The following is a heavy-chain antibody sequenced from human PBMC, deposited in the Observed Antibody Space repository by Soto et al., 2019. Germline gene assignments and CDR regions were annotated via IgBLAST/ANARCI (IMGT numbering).Heavy chain of an antibody. Sequence: EVQVVESGGGLVQPGGSLRLSCAASGFTISDHFIDWVRQAPGKGLEWVGRTKNIGNNYATEYAASVKGRFTISRDDSRNSVYLYMNRLKSEDTAVYFCAGGGNEYRYWGPGTLVTVSS. J-gene: IGHJ4*02. CDR3: AGGGNEYRY. CDR1: GFTISDHF. D-gene: IGHD5-12*01. V-gene: IGHV3-72*01. CDR2: TKNIGNNYAT.